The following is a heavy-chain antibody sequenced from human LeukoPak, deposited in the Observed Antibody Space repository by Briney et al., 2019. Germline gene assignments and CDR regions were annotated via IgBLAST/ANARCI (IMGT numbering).Heavy chain of an antibody. D-gene: IGHD5-24*01. Sequence: SETLSLTCTVSGGSISSYYWSWIRQPPGKGLEWIGYIYYSGSTNYNPSLKSRVTISVNTSKNQFSLKLSSVTAADTAVYYCASLARGRGYWGQGTLVTVSS. CDR1: GGSISSYY. V-gene: IGHV4-59*01. CDR2: IYYSGST. J-gene: IGHJ4*02. CDR3: ASLARGRGY.